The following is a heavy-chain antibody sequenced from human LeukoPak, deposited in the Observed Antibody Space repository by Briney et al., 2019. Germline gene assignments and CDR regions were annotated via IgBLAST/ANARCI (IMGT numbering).Heavy chain of an antibody. D-gene: IGHD1-1*01. CDR1: GFTFTNYA. CDR3: VKGLVQTTMSYSVDY. V-gene: IGHV3-30*18. CDR2: ISSDGSKN. J-gene: IGHJ4*02. Sequence: GRSLRLSCAASGFTFTNYAMHWVRQTPGKGLEWVALISSDGSKNIYADPVKGRFTVSRDNSKNTLYLQMNSLRAEDTAVYYCVKGLVQTTMSYSVDYWGQGALVTISS.